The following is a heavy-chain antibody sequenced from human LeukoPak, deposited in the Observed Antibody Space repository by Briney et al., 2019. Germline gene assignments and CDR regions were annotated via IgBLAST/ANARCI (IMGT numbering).Heavy chain of an antibody. Sequence: GGSLRLSCAASGFVASASYMSWVRQAPGKGLEWVSVIFSGGKTDYADSVKGRFTISRDNSKNTLYMQMNSLRAEDTAVYYCAKYNTVPAATRWFDPWGQGTLVTVSS. J-gene: IGHJ5*02. D-gene: IGHD2-2*01. CDR1: GFVASASY. V-gene: IGHV3-53*05. CDR2: IFSGGKT. CDR3: AKYNTVPAATRWFDP.